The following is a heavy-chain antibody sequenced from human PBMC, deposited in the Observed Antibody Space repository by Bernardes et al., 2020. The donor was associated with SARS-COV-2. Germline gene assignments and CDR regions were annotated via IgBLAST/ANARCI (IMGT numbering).Heavy chain of an antibody. CDR1: GFTFSSYS. D-gene: IGHD6-13*01. CDR3: AKVIAAAGKGGVFDYYYGMDV. V-gene: IGHV3-23*01. J-gene: IGHJ6*02. CDR2: ISGRGGST. Sequence: GGSLRLSCAASGFTFSSYSMNWVRQAPGKGLEWVSAISGRGGSTCYADSVRGRFTNSRDNSKNTLYMQINSLRAEHTAVYYCAKVIAAAGKGGVFDYYYGMDVWGQGTTVTVSS.